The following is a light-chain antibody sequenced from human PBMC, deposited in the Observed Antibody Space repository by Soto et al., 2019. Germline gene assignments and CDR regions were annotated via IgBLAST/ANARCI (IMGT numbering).Light chain of an antibody. J-gene: IGLJ3*02. V-gene: IGLV3-16*01. CDR2: QNS. Sequence: SYELTQPPSGSVSLGQMARITCSGEALPQKDAYWYQQQPGQFPVVVIYQNSERPSGIPERFSGSSSGTIVTLTISRVQAEDEADYYCLSTDSSGTVWVFGGGTKLTVL. CDR1: ALPQKD. CDR3: LSTDSSGTVWV.